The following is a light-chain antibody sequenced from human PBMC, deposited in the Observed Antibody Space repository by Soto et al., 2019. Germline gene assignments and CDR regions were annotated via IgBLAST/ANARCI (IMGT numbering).Light chain of an antibody. CDR2: DAS. V-gene: IGKV3-11*01. Sequence: EIVLPQSPATLSLSPGAGATLSCRASQSVRRYLAWYQQKPGQAPRLLIYDASTRATGIPARFSGSGSETDFTLTITSLEPEDFAVYYCQQGNNWPPITVGQGTRLEIK. J-gene: IGKJ5*01. CDR3: QQGNNWPPIT. CDR1: QSVRRY.